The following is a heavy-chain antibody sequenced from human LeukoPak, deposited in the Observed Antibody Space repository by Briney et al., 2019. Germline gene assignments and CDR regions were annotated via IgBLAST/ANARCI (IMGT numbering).Heavy chain of an antibody. V-gene: IGHV4-31*03. CDR1: GGAISSGGYY. CDR2: IYYSGST. J-gene: IGHJ4*02. CDR3: ARVRGPYLTPQYSSSWYVSGFDY. Sequence: SQTLSLTCTVSGGAISSGGYYWSWVRQHPGKGLEWIGYIYYSGSTYYNPSLKSRVTISVDTSKNQFSLKLSSVTAADTAVYYCARVRGPYLTPQYSSSWYVSGFDYWGQGTLVTVSS. D-gene: IGHD6-13*01.